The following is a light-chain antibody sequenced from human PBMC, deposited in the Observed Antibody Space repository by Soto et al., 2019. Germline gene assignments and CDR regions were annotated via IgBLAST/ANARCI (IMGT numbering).Light chain of an antibody. V-gene: IGLV2-14*01. CDR2: DVS. CDR1: SSDVGGYNY. J-gene: IGLJ2*01. CDR3: SSYTSSSTLA. Sequence: QSALTQPASVSGSPGQSITISCTGTSSDVGGYNYVSWYPQHPGKAPKLMIYDVSNRPSGVSNRFSGSKSGNTASLTISGLQAEDEADYYCSSYTSSSTLAFGGGTQLTVL.